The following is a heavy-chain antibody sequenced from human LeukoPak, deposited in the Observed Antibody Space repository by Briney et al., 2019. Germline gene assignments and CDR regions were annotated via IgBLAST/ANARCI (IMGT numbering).Heavy chain of an antibody. CDR3: ARDWPPRYCSSTSCYDYYYYMDV. V-gene: IGHV4-38-2*02. D-gene: IGHD2-2*01. CDR2: IYHSGST. J-gene: IGHJ6*03. CDR1: GYSISSGYY. Sequence: SETLSLTCTVSGYSISSGYYWGWIRQPPGKGLEWIGSIYHSGSTYYNPSLKSRVTISVDTSKNQFSLKLSSVTAADTAVYYCARDWPPRYCSSTSCYDYYYYMDVWGKGTTVTVS.